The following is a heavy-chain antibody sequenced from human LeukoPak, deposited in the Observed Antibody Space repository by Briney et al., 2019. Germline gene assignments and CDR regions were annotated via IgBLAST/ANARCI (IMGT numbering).Heavy chain of an antibody. CDR2: IYYSGST. J-gene: IGHJ3*02. Sequence: PSETLSLTCTVSGGSISSSSYYWGWIRQPPGKGLEWIGSIYYSGSTYYNPSLKSRVTISVDTSKNQFSLKLSSVTAADTAVYYCARPTIYYSSTDAFDIWGQGTMVTVSS. CDR1: GGSISSSSYY. CDR3: ARPTIYYSSTDAFDI. V-gene: IGHV4-39*01. D-gene: IGHD6-13*01.